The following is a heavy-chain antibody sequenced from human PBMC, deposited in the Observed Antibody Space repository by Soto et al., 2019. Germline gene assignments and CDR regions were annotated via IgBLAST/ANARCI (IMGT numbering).Heavy chain of an antibody. CDR1: GFTFSSYA. CDR3: ARGEDSSSYYYGMDV. J-gene: IGHJ6*02. Sequence: GGSLRLSCAASGFTFSSYAMHWVRQAPGKGLEWVAVISYDGSNKYYADSVKGRFTISRDNSKNTLYLQMNSLRAEDTAVYYCARGEDSSSYYYGMDVWGQGTTVTVSS. CDR2: ISYDGSNK. D-gene: IGHD6-6*01. V-gene: IGHV3-30-3*01.